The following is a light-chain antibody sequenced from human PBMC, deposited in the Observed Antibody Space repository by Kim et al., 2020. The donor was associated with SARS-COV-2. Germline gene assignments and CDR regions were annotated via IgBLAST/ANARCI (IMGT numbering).Light chain of an antibody. CDR3: QSYDSSLSAYV. CDR1: NSSVGAGYD. V-gene: IGLV1-40*01. J-gene: IGLJ1*01. Sequence: RVNISCTGSNSSVGAGYDVHWYQLLPGTAPKLLIYLNTNRPSGVPDRFSGSKSGTSASLAITGLQAEDEADYYCQSYDSSLSAYVFGIGTKVTVL. CDR2: LNT.